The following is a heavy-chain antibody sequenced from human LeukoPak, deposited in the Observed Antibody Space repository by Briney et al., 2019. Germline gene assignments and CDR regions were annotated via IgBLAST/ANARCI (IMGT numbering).Heavy chain of an antibody. V-gene: IGHV3-30*02. CDR1: GFTFSNYG. CDR2: IRYDGSNK. CDR3: ARDVISRQMISLGLGF. D-gene: IGHD3-22*01. J-gene: IGHJ4*02. Sequence: GGSLRLSCAASGFTFSNYGIHWVRQAPGKGLEWVAFIRYDGSNKYYADSVKGRFTISRDNSKSTLYLQMNSLRAEDTAVYYCARDVISRQMISLGLGFWGQGTLVTVSS.